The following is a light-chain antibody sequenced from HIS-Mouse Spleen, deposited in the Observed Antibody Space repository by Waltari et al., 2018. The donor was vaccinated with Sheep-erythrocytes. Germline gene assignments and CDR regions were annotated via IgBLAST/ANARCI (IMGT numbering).Light chain of an antibody. Sequence: QSALTQPASVSGSPGQSITISCTTTSSDVGGHHYVSWYQQHPGKAPKLMIYEVSNRPSGVSNRFSGYKSGNTASLTISGLQAEDEADYYCSSYTSSSTWVFGGGTKLTVL. CDR2: EVS. CDR1: SSDVGGHHY. CDR3: SSYTSSSTWV. V-gene: IGLV2-14*01. J-gene: IGLJ3*02.